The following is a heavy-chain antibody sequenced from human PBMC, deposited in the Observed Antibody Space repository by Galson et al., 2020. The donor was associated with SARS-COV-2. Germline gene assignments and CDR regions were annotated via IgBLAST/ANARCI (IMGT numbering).Heavy chain of an antibody. CDR3: AREWGTAKRGLFYY. J-gene: IGHJ4*02. CDR2: IYYSGAT. CDR1: GDSISTYY. Sequence: TLSLTCTVSGDSISTYYWSWLRQPPGKGLEWIGYIYYSGATDYNPSLKSRVTISVDTSEKQFSLKLSSVTAADTAVYYCAREWGTAKRGLFYYWGQGTLVTVSS. D-gene: IGHD1-1*01. V-gene: IGHV4-59*01.